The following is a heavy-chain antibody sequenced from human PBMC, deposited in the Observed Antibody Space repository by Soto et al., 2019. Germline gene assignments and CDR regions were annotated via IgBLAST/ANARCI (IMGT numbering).Heavy chain of an antibody. V-gene: IGHV3-30-3*01. Sequence: GGSLRLSCAASGFTFSSYAMHWVRQAPGKGLEWVAVISYDGSNKYYADSVKGRFTISRDNSKNTLYLQMNSLRAEDTAVYYCARDRDYYDSSGYYSDFDYWGQGT. J-gene: IGHJ4*02. CDR2: ISYDGSNK. D-gene: IGHD3-22*01. CDR1: GFTFSSYA. CDR3: ARDRDYYDSSGYYSDFDY.